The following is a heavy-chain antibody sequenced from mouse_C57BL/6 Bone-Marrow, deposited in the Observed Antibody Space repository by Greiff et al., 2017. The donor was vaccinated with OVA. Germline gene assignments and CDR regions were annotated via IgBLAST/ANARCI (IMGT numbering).Heavy chain of an antibody. D-gene: IGHD1-1*01. V-gene: IGHV1-81*01. Sequence: VQRQQSGAELARPGASVKLSCKASGYTFTSYGISWVKQSPAPCIEWIGDIPALICNTYYNEKFKGKATLTADKSSSTAYMELRSLTSEDSAVYFCARDYYYGSSFPYWGQGTTLTVSS. CDR3: ARDYYYGSSFPY. CDR2: IPALICNT. CDR1: GYTFTSYG. J-gene: IGHJ2*01.